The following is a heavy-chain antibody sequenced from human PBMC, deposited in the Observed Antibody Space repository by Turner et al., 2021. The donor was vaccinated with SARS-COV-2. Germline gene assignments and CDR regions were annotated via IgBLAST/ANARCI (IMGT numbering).Heavy chain of an antibody. D-gene: IGHD3-10*01. J-gene: IGHJ4*02. CDR1: GFTFRGYG. Sequence: QVQPVESGGAVVQSGRSLSLSCAVSGFTFRGYGMHWFRQAPGKGLEWVAVIPDDGSNKYYTDSVKGRFTISRDNSKNTLYLKMNSLRAEDTAVYYCAKDGAPFLLYFGEPTFYFDYWGQGTLVTVSS. V-gene: IGHV3-30*18. CDR2: IPDDGSNK. CDR3: AKDGAPFLLYFGEPTFYFDY.